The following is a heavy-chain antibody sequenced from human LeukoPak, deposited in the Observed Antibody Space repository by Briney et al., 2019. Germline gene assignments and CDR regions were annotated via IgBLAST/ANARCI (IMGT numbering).Heavy chain of an antibody. CDR3: ARDTRNNWKPDYYYMEV. CDR1: GFTFSSYS. J-gene: IGHJ6*03. CDR2: ISSSSSYI. D-gene: IGHD1-20*01. Sequence: GGSLRLSCAASGFTFSSYSMNWVRQAPGKGLEWVSSISSSSSYIYYADSVKGRFTISRDNAKNSLYLQMNSLRAEDTAVYYCARDTRNNWKPDYYYMEVWGKGTTVTVSS. V-gene: IGHV3-21*01.